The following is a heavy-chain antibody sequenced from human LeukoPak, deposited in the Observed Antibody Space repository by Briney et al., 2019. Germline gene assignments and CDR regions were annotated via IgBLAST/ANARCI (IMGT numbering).Heavy chain of an antibody. D-gene: IGHD1-1*01. CDR3: ARVLLERPGIDSFDI. V-gene: IGHV3-48*01. J-gene: IGHJ3*02. Sequence: GGSLRLSCGASGFTLSSYSMDWVRQAPGKGLEWVSHINSGSSTIYYADSLKGRFTISRDNAGNSLYLQMNSLRAEDTAVYYCARVLLERPGIDSFDIWGQGTMVTVSS. CDR1: GFTLSSYS. CDR2: INSGSSTI.